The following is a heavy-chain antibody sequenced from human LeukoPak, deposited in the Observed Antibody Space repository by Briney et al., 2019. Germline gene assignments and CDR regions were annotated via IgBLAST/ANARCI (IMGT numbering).Heavy chain of an antibody. V-gene: IGHV4-61*02. CDR3: AREGYYDRSGYREY. D-gene: IGHD3-22*01. CDR1: GVSIGRGSYN. CDR2: IYTTGST. Sequence: SETLSLTCTVSGVSIGRGSYNWVWIRQPPGKGLEWFGRIYTTGSTNYNPSFKSRVTISVDTSKNQFSLKLSSVTAADTAVYYCAREGYYDRSGYREYWGQGTLVTVSS. J-gene: IGHJ4*02.